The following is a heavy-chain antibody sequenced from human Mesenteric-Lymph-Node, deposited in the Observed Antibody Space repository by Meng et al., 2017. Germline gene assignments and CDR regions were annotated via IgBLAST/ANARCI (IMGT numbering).Heavy chain of an antibody. CDR1: GGSISGCY. CDR2: IYTSGST. J-gene: IGHJ4*02. Sequence: SETLSLTCTVPGGSISGCYWSWIRQPPGKGLEWIGRIYTSGSTNYNPSLKSRVTISVDTSKNQFSLKLSSVTAADTAVYYCAREGYSSGWLRLGTLDYWGQGTLVTVSS. CDR3: AREGYSSGWLRLGTLDY. D-gene: IGHD6-19*01. V-gene: IGHV4-4*08.